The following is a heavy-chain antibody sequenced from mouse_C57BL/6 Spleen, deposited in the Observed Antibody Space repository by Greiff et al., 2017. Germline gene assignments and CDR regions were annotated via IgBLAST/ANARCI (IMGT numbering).Heavy chain of an antibody. CDR2: INYDGSST. CDR1: GFTFSDYY. Sequence: EVKLQESEGGLVQPGSSMKLSCTASGFTFSDYYMAWVRQVPEKGLEWVANINYDGSSTYYLDSLKSRFIISRDNAKNILYLQMSSLKSEDTATYYCARWGYFDVWGTGTTVTVSS. V-gene: IGHV5-16*01. CDR3: ARWGYFDV. J-gene: IGHJ1*03.